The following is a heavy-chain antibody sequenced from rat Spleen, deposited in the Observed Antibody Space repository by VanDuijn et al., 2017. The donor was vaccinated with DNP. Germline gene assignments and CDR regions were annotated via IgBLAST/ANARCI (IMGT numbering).Heavy chain of an antibody. Sequence: EVQLQESGPGLVKPSQSLSLTCSVTGYSITSNYWGWVRKFPGNKLEYIGHIRFSVGTNYNPTQKIQISISREASMNQFFLHLDSVTTEDTATYYCARWVWYFDYWGQGVMVTVSS. CDR1: GYSITSNY. J-gene: IGHJ2*01. CDR2: IRFSVGT. CDR3: ARWVWYFDY. V-gene: IGHV3-1*01.